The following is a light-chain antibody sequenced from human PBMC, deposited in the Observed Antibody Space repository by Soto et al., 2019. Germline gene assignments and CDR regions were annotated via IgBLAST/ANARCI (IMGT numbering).Light chain of an antibody. Sequence: IQMTQSPSSLSASVGDSITITCRASQDIRSDLGWYQQKPGRAPKLLIYDASSLQGGVPSRFSGSGSGTEFTLTISSLQPDDFATYYCQQYNSYSPWTFGQVTKVDI. V-gene: IGKV1-17*01. CDR1: QDIRSD. CDR3: QQYNSYSPWT. CDR2: DAS. J-gene: IGKJ1*01.